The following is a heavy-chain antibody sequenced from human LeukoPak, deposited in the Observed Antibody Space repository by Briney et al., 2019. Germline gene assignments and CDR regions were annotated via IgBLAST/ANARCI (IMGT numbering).Heavy chain of an antibody. V-gene: IGHV4-59*08. CDR2: IYYSGST. CDR1: GGSIRGYY. J-gene: IGHJ4*02. D-gene: IGHD3-10*01. CDR3: ARYGSGTYPRFDY. Sequence: SGTLSLTCTVSGGSIRGYYWSWIRQPPGRGLEWIGYIYYSGSTNYNPSLQSRVTISVDTSKNQFSLNLTSVTAADTAVYYCARYGSGTYPRFDYWGQGILVTVSS.